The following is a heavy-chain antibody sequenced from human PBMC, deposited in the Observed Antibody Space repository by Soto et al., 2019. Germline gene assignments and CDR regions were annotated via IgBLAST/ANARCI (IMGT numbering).Heavy chain of an antibody. CDR1: GGSISSYY. J-gene: IGHJ5*02. CDR2: IYYSGST. CDR3: ARGPLGYCSGGSCYPDWFDP. D-gene: IGHD2-15*01. Sequence: SETLSLTCTVSGGSISSYYWSWIRQPPGKGLEWIGYIYYSGSTNYNPSLKSRVTISVDTSKNQFSLKLSSVAAADTAVYYCARGPLGYCSGGSCYPDWFDPWGKGTLVTVSS. V-gene: IGHV4-59*08.